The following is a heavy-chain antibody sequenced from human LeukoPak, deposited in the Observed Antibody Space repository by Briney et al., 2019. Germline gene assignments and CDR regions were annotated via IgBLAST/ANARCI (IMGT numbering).Heavy chain of an antibody. J-gene: IGHJ4*02. CDR2: ISGSGAST. CDR3: AKDSNWLN. Sequence: PGGSLRLSCAASGFTFSSHAMGWVRQAPGQGLEWVSAISGSGASTYYADSVEGRFTISRDNSKNTLYLQMNSLRAEDTAVYYCAKDSNWLNWGQGTLVTVSS. D-gene: IGHD1-1*01. CDR1: GFTFSSHA. V-gene: IGHV3-23*01.